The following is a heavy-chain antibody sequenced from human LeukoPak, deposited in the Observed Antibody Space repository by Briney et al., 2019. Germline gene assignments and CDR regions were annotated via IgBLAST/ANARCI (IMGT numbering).Heavy chain of an antibody. CDR1: GGSISSYY. V-gene: IGHV4-4*07. J-gene: IGHJ4*02. CDR3: ARGVTMVRGVIMGFDY. CDR2: IYTSGST. D-gene: IGHD3-10*01. Sequence: PSETLSLTFTDSGGSISSYYWSFIRQPPPKALYRIGRIYTSGSTNYNPSLKSRVTMSVDTSKNQFSLKPSSVTAADTAVYYCARGVTMVRGVIMGFDYWGQGTLVTVSS.